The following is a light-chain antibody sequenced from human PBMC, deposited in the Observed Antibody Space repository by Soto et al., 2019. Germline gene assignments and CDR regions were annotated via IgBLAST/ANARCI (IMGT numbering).Light chain of an antibody. J-gene: IGKJ5*01. CDR3: QQRSSWPIT. CDR1: QSVSNNY. Sequence: EIVLTQSPGTLSLSPGDRATLSFRASQSVSNNYLAWYQQKPGQAPRLLIYGASNRATGIPDRFSGSGSGTDFTLTISSLEPEDFAVYYCQQRSSWPITFGQGTRLEI. CDR2: GAS. V-gene: IGKV3D-20*02.